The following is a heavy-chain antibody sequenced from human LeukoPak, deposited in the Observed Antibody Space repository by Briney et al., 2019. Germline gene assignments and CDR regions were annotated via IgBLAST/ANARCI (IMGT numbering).Heavy chain of an antibody. Sequence: GGSLRLSCAASGFTFDDYAMHWVRQAPGKGPEWVSGISWNSGSIGYADSVKGRFTISRDNAKNSLYLQMNSLRAEDTALYYCAKVGDSSSWHIDYWGQGTLVTVSS. V-gene: IGHV3-9*01. CDR3: AKVGDSSSWHIDY. J-gene: IGHJ4*02. D-gene: IGHD6-13*01. CDR1: GFTFDDYA. CDR2: ISWNSGSI.